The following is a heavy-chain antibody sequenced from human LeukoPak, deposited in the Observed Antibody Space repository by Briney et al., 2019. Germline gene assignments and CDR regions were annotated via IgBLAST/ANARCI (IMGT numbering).Heavy chain of an antibody. Sequence: PSETLSLTCTVSGGSISSYYWSWIRQPPGKGLEWIGYIYYSGGTNYNPSLKSRVTISVDTSKNQFSLKLSSVTAADTAVYYCATSTGGGYYYYYYMDVWGKGTTVTVSS. CDR2: IYYSGGT. V-gene: IGHV4-59*01. D-gene: IGHD2-8*02. CDR1: GGSISSYY. CDR3: ATSTGGGYYYYYYMDV. J-gene: IGHJ6*03.